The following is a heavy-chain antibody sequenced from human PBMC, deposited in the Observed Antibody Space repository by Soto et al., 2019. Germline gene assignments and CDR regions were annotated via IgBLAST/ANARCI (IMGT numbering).Heavy chain of an antibody. V-gene: IGHV1-8*01. CDR2: MNPNSGNT. D-gene: IGHD2-2*01. J-gene: IGHJ1*01. CDR3: ARGAIVVVPAPYFQH. Sequence: ASVKVSCKASGYTFTSYDINWVRQATGQGLEWMGWMNPNSGNTGYAQKFQGRVTMTRNTSTSTAYMELSSLRSEDTAVYYCARGAIVVVPAPYFQHWGQGTLVTVSS. CDR1: GYTFTSYD.